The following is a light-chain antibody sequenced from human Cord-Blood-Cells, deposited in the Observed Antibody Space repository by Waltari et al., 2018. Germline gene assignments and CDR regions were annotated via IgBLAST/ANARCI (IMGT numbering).Light chain of an antibody. CDR1: KLGDKY. V-gene: IGLV3-1*01. CDR2: QDS. J-gene: IGLJ1*01. CDR3: QAWDSSTYV. Sequence: SYELTQPPSVSVSPGKTASITCSGDKLGDKYACWYQQKPGQSPGLAIYQDSKRPAGIPERFSGSNSGNTATLTISGTQAMDEADYYCQAWDSSTYVFGTGTKATVL.